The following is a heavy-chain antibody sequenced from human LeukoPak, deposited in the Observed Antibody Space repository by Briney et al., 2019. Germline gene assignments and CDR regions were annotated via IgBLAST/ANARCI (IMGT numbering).Heavy chain of an antibody. CDR1: GYTFTSYD. CDR3: ARGDGFDP. D-gene: IGHD2-21*01. Sequence: APEKVSCKASGYTFTSYDINWVRQAPGQGLEWMGWVSGYNGNTKYAQKFEGRVAMTTDTSSSTAYMELRSLKSDDTAIYYCARGDGFDPWGQGTLVTV. CDR2: VSGYNGNT. J-gene: IGHJ5*02. V-gene: IGHV1-18*01.